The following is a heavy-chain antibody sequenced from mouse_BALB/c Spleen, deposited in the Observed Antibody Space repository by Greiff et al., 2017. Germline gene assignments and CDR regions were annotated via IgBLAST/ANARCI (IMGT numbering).Heavy chain of an antibody. CDR2: ISYSGST. CDR3: ARDYSGGFAY. J-gene: IGHJ3*01. V-gene: IGHV3-8*02. D-gene: IGHD1-1*01. CDR1: GDSITSGY. Sequence: EVQVVESGPSLVKPSQTLSLTCSVTGDSITSGYWNWIRKFPGNKLEYMGYISYSGSTYYNPSLKSRISITRDTSKNQYYLQLNSVTTEDTATYYCARDYSGGFAYWGQGTLVTVSA.